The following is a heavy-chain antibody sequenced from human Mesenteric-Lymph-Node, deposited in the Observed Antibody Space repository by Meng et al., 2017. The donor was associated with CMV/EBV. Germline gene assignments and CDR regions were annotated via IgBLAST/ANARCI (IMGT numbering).Heavy chain of an antibody. V-gene: IGHV3-72*01. CDR2: TRNKDNSYTT. J-gene: IGHJ6*02. Sequence: GGSLRLSCAASGLTFSDHYMDWVRQAPGKGLEWVGRTRNKDNSYTTEYAASVKGRFTISRDDSKNSVYLQMNSLKIEDTAVYYCATLRGMGDYIGMDVWGQGTTVTVSS. CDR1: GLTFSDHY. CDR3: ATLRGMGDYIGMDV. D-gene: IGHD3-16*01.